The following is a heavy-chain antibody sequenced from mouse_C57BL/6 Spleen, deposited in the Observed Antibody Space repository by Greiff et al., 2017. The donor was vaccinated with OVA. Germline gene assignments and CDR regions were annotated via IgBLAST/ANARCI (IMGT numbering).Heavy chain of an antibody. D-gene: IGHD1-1*01. V-gene: IGHV1-7*01. CDR2: INPSSGYT. Sequence: VQLQQSGAELAKPGASVKLSCKASGYTFTSYWMHWVKQRPGQGLEWIGYINPSSGYTKYNQKFKDKATLTADKSSSPAYMQLSSLTYEDSAVYYCARGDYGSSSYWYFDVWGTGTTVTVSS. CDR1: GYTFTSYW. J-gene: IGHJ1*03. CDR3: ARGDYGSSSYWYFDV.